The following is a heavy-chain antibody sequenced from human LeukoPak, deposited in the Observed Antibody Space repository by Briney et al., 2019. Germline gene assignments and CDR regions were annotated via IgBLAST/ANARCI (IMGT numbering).Heavy chain of an antibody. CDR3: AKDEDYYDSSGRHAFDI. CDR2: ISWNSGNI. CDR1: GFTFDDYA. Sequence: PGRSLRLSCAASGFTFDDYAMHWVRQAPGKGLEWVSGISWNSGNIGYADSVKGRFTISRDNAKNSLYLQMNSLRAEDTAVYYCAKDEDYYDSSGRHAFDIWGQGTMVTVSS. D-gene: IGHD3-22*01. V-gene: IGHV3-9*01. J-gene: IGHJ3*02.